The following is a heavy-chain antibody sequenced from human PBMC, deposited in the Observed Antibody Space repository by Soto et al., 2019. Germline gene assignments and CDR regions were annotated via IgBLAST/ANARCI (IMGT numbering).Heavy chain of an antibody. V-gene: IGHV3-74*01. CDR2: IYSDGSST. Sequence: GGSLRLSCAASGFTFSSYRMHWVRQAPGKGLVWVSRIYSDGSSTSYADSVKGRFTISRDNAKNTLYLQMNSLRAEDTAVYYCARDLRGYCSSTSCYAFHYFDYWGQGTLVTVSS. D-gene: IGHD2-2*01. J-gene: IGHJ4*02. CDR1: GFTFSSYR. CDR3: ARDLRGYCSSTSCYAFHYFDY.